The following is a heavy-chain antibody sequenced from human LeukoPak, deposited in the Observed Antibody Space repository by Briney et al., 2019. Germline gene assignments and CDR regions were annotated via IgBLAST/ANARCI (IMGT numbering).Heavy chain of an antibody. CDR1: GYTFTSYA. V-gene: IGHV7-4-1*02. J-gene: IGHJ5*02. CDR3: ARGRESSFWSGYYTRWFDP. CDR2: INTNTGNP. D-gene: IGHD3-3*01. Sequence: ASVKVSCKASGYTFTSYAMNWVRQAPGQGLEWMGWINTNTGNPTYAQGFTGRFAFSLDTSVSTAYLQISSLKAEDTAVYYCARGRESSFWSGYYTRWFDPWGQGTLVTVSS.